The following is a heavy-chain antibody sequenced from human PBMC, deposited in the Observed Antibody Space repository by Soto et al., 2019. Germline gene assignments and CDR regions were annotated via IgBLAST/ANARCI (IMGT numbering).Heavy chain of an antibody. Sequence: PGGSLRLSCAASGFTFSSYSMNWVRQAPGKGLEWVSYISSSSSTIYYADSVKGRFTISRDNAENSLYLQMNSLRAEDTAVYYCARGTKSSSSGLLNYWGQGTLVTVSS. D-gene: IGHD6-13*01. CDR3: ARGTKSSSSGLLNY. V-gene: IGHV3-48*01. J-gene: IGHJ4*02. CDR1: GFTFSSYS. CDR2: ISSSSSTI.